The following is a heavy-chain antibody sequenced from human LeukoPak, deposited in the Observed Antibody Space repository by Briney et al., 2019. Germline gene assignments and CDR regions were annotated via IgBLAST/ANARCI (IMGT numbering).Heavy chain of an antibody. D-gene: IGHD3-9*01. J-gene: IGHJ6*02. CDR3: AKALRYFDWSSTNYGMDV. V-gene: IGHV3-30*04. CDR2: ISYDGSNQ. CDR1: GFTFSSYA. Sequence: GGSLRLSCAASGFTFSSYAMHWVRQAPGKGLEWVAVISYDGSNQYYADSVKGRFTISRDNSKNTLYLQMNSLRAEDTAVYYCAKALRYFDWSSTNYGMDVWGQGTTVTVSS.